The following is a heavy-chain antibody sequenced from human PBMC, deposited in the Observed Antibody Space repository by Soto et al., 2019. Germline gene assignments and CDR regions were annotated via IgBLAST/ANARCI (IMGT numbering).Heavy chain of an antibody. CDR2: IIPIFGTA. J-gene: IGHJ4*02. CDR1: GGTFSSYA. CDR3: ARLVVVPAANELDY. Sequence: ASVKFSCKASGGTFSSYAISWVRQAPGQGLEWMGGIIPIFGTANYAQKFQGRVTITADKSTSTAYMELSSLRSEDTAVYYCARLVVVPAANELDYWGQGTLVTVSS. V-gene: IGHV1-69*06. D-gene: IGHD2-2*01.